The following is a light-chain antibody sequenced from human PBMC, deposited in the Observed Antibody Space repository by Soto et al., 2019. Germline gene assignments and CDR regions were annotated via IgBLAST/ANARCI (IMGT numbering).Light chain of an antibody. CDR2: LNSDGSH. Sequence: QPVLTQSPSASASLGASAKLTCTLSSGHSSYAIAWHQQQPEKGPRYLMKLNSDGSHSKGGGIPDRFSGSSSGAERYLTISSLQSEDEADYYCQTWGTGPAVFGGGTQLTVL. CDR1: SGHSSYA. V-gene: IGLV4-69*01. J-gene: IGLJ7*01. CDR3: QTWGTGPAV.